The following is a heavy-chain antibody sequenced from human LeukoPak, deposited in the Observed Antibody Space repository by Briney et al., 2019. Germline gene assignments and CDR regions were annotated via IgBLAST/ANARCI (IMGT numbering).Heavy chain of an antibody. J-gene: IGHJ4*02. Sequence: PGGSLRLSCAASGFTFSSYWMGWVRQAPGKGLEWVANIKQDGSEKYYVDSVKGRFTISRDNAKNSLYLQMNSLRAEDTAVYYCARPKCGGSCYRTQPYYFDYWGQGTLVTVSS. CDR2: IKQDGSEK. CDR1: GFTFSSYW. CDR3: ARPKCGGSCYRTQPYYFDY. V-gene: IGHV3-7*01. D-gene: IGHD2-15*01.